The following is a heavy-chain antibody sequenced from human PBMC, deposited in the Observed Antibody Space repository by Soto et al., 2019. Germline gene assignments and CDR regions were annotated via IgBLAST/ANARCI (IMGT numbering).Heavy chain of an antibody. CDR2: INPNSGGT. Sequence: ASVKVSCKASGYTFTGYYMHWVRQAPGQGLEWMGWINPNSGGTNYAQKFQGWVTMTRDTSISTAYMELSRLRSDDTAVYYCARDRRRGYDSREGAFDIWGQGTMVTVSS. V-gene: IGHV1-2*04. CDR1: GYTFTGYY. D-gene: IGHD3-22*01. J-gene: IGHJ3*02. CDR3: ARDRRRGYDSREGAFDI.